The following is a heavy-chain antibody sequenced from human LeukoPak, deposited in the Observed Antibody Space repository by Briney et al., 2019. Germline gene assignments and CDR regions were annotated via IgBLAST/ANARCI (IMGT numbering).Heavy chain of an antibody. D-gene: IGHD2-2*01. V-gene: IGHV4-34*01. Sequence: SETLSLTCAVYGGSFGGYYWSWIRQPPGKGLEWIGETNHSGSTNYNPSLKSRVTISVDTSKNQFSLKLSSVTAADTAVYYCARLGYCSSTSCLNYYYYYYMDVWGKGTTVTVSS. J-gene: IGHJ6*03. CDR3: ARLGYCSSTSCLNYYYYYYMDV. CDR2: TNHSGST. CDR1: GGSFGGYY.